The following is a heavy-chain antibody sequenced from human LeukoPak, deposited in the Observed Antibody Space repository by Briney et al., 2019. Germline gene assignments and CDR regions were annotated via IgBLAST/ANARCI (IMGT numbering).Heavy chain of an antibody. V-gene: IGHV4-34*01. CDR2: IYYSGST. CDR3: ARETGQIYYYYYMDV. J-gene: IGHJ6*03. CDR1: GGSFSGYY. Sequence: SETLSLTCAVYGGSFSGYYWSWIRQPPGKGLEWIGGIYYSGSTYYNPSLKSRVTISVDTSKNQFSLKLSSVTAADTAVYYCARETGQIYYYYYMDVWGKGTTVTVSS. D-gene: IGHD1-1*01.